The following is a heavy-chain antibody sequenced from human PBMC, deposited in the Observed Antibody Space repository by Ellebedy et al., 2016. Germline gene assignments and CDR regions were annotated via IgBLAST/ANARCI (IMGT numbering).Heavy chain of an antibody. V-gene: IGHV3-33*08. CDR3: ARGVGSGWFDP. Sequence: GGSLRLSCAAFGFTFSSYGMVWVRQAPGKGLEWVAIIWYDGSQKYYADSVKGRFTISRDNSKNTLYLQMNSLRAEDTAVYYCARGVGSGWFDPWGQGTLVTVSS. D-gene: IGHD2-15*01. J-gene: IGHJ5*02. CDR1: GFTFSSYG. CDR2: IWYDGSQK.